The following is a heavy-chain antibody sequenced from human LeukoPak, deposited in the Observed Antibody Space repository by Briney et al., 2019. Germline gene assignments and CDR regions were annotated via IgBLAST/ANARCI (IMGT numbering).Heavy chain of an antibody. J-gene: IGHJ4*02. CDR2: IWYDGSNK. CDR1: GFTFSSYG. V-gene: IGHV3-33*01. Sequence: GGSLRLSCAASGFTFSSYGMHWVRQAPGKGLEWVAVIWYDGSNKYYADSVKGRFTISRDNSKNTLYLQMNSLRAEDTAVYYCARSEQWTGFFDNWGQGALVTVSS. CDR3: ARSEQWTGFFDN. D-gene: IGHD6-19*01.